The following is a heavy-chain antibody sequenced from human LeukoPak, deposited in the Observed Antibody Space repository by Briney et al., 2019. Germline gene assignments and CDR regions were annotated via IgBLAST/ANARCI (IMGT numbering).Heavy chain of an antibody. J-gene: IGHJ5*02. CDR3: ARSVGYCSSTSCYTSSNWFDP. CDR2: ICYSGST. V-gene: IGHV4-31*03. D-gene: IGHD2-2*02. CDR1: GGSISSGGYY. Sequence: SETLSLTCTVSGGSISSGGYYWSWIRQHPGKGLEWIGYICYSGSTYYNPSLKSRVTISVDTSKNQFSLKLSSVTAADTAVYYCARSVGYCSSTSCYTSSNWFDPWGQGTLVTVSS.